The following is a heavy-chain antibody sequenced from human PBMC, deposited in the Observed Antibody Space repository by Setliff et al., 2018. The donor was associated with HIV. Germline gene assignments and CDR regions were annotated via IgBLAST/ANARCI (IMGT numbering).Heavy chain of an antibody. D-gene: IGHD6-13*01. Sequence: NPSETLSLTCTVSGGSISSGSYYWSWIRQPAGKGLEWIGHIHTKYNPSLKSRVTISADTSKNQFSLNLSSVTAAETAVYYCASPASDSSTVNGADYWGQGTLVTVSS. CDR2: IHT. V-gene: IGHV4-61*09. J-gene: IGHJ4*02. CDR3: ASPASDSSTVNGADY. CDR1: GGSISSGSYY.